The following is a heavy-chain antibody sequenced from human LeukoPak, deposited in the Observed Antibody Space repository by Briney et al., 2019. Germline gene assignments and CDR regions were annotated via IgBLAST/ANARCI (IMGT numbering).Heavy chain of an antibody. CDR3: AREDVAGTVDY. CDR1: GYTFTSYE. V-gene: IGHV1-8*01. D-gene: IGHD6-19*01. CDR2: MNPNSGNT. Sequence: GASVKVSCKASGYTFTSYEINWVRQATGQGLEWMGWMNPNSGNTGYAQKFQGRVTMTRNTSIRTAYMELSSLRSEDTAVYYCAREDVAGTVDYWGQGTLVTVSS. J-gene: IGHJ4*02.